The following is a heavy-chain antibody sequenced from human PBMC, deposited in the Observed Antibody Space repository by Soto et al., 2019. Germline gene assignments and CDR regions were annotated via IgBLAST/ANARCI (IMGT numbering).Heavy chain of an antibody. J-gene: IGHJ4*02. CDR1: GFTFSSYS. D-gene: IGHD6-19*01. Sequence: EVQLVESGGGLVKPGGSLRLSCAASGFTFSSYSMNWVRQAPGKGLEWVSSISSSSSYIYYADSVKGRFTISRDNAKNSLYLQMNSLRAEDTAVYYCARDRYSSGWSDFDFWGQGTLVTVSS. CDR3: ARDRYSSGWSDFDF. V-gene: IGHV3-21*01. CDR2: ISSSSSYI.